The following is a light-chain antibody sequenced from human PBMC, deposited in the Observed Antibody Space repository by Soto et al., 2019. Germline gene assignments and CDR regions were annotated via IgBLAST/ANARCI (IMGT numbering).Light chain of an antibody. CDR2: GAS. Sequence: IVLTQSPGTLSLSPGERATLSCRASQSVSSSYLAWYQQKPGQAPRLLIYGASSRATGIPDRFSGSGSGIDFTLTISSLEPEDFAVYYCQQFGTSPRTFGQGTKVDIK. V-gene: IGKV3-20*01. CDR1: QSVSSSY. CDR3: QQFGTSPRT. J-gene: IGKJ1*01.